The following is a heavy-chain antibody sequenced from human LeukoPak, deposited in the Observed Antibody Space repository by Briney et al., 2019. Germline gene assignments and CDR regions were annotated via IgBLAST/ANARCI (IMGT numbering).Heavy chain of an antibody. CDR2: IYYSGST. V-gene: IGHV4-59*12. CDR3: ARGAAAGLLGFGELLNY. CDR1: GGSISSYY. J-gene: IGHJ4*02. Sequence: SETLSLTCTVSGGSISSYYWSWIRQPPGKGLEWIGYIYYSGSTNYNPSLKSRVTISVDTSKNQFSLKLSSVTAADTAVYYCARGAAAGLLGFGELLNYWGQGTLVTVSS. D-gene: IGHD3-10*01.